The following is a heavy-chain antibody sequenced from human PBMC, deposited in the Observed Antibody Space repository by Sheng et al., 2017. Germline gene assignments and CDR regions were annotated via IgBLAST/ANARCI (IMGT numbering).Heavy chain of an antibody. CDR1: GGSFSGYY. CDR2: INHSGST. V-gene: IGHV4-34*01. CDR3: ARVQTKMGVYDSSGKYRRYWYFDL. J-gene: IGHJ2*01. D-gene: IGHD3-22*01. Sequence: QVQLQQWGAGLLKPSETLSLTCAVYGGSFSGYYWSWIRQHPGKGLEWIGEINHSGSTNYNPSLKSRVTISVDTSKNQFSLKLSSVTAADTAVYYCARVQTKMGVYDSSGKYRRYWYFDLWGRGTLV.